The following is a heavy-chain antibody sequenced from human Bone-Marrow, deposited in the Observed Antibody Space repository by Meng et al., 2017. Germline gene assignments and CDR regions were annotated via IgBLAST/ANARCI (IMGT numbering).Heavy chain of an antibody. V-gene: IGHV3-9*01. CDR2: ISWNSGSI. CDR3: ASGYHRPFDY. D-gene: IGHD3-3*01. Sequence: SLKISCAASGFTFDDYAMHWVRQAPGKGLEWVSGISWNSGSIGYADSVKGRFTISRDNAKNSLYLQMNSLRAEDTAVYYCASGYHRPFDYWGQGTLVTVSS. CDR1: GFTFDDYA. J-gene: IGHJ4*02.